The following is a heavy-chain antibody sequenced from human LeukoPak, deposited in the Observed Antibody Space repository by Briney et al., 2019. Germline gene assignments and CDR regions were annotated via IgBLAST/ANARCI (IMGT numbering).Heavy chain of an antibody. CDR3: ARGIRELDY. CDR1: GYTFTAYY. V-gene: IGHV1-2*06. Sequence: ASVKVSCKASGYTFTAYYMHWVRQAPGQGLEWMGRINPNNGGSNYAQNFQGRVTMTRDTSISTAYMELSRLTSDDTAVYYCARGIRELDYWGQGTLVTVSS. CDR2: INPNNGGS. J-gene: IGHJ4*02.